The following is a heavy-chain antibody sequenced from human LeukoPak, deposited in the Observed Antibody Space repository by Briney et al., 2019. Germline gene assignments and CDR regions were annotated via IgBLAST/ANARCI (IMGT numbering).Heavy chain of an antibody. CDR3: ARGPVTTILDY. D-gene: IGHD4-17*01. J-gene: IGHJ4*02. Sequence: GSLRLSCAASGFTFSSYEMNWVRQPPGKGLEWIGYVDYSGSTNYNPSLKSRVTISMDTSKNQLSLNLSSVTAADTAVYYCARGPVTTILDYWGQGTLVTVSS. CDR2: VDYSGST. V-gene: IGHV4-59*01. CDR1: GFTFSSYE.